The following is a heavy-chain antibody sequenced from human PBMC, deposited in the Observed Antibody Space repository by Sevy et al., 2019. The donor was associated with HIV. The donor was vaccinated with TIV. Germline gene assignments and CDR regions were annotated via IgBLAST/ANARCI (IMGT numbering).Heavy chain of an antibody. CDR3: ASPKMTTVSIRLEY. CDR1: GFTFSSYG. D-gene: IGHD4-17*01. J-gene: IGHJ4*02. V-gene: IGHV3-30*02. Sequence: GGSLRLSCAASGFTFSSYGMHWVRQAPGKGLEWVAFIWYDGSNKYYADSVKGRFTISRDNSKNTLYLQMNSLRADDTAVYYCASPKMTTVSIRLEYWGQGTLFTVSS. CDR2: IWYDGSNK.